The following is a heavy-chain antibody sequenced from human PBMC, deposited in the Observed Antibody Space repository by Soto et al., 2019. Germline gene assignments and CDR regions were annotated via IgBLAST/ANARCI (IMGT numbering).Heavy chain of an antibody. Sequence: ASVKVSCQASGGTFSSYAISWVRQAPGQGLEWMGGIIPIFGTANYAQKFQGRVTITRDTSAGTVYMQLSSLTSEDTAVYYCARDDSGFSGSHYIDYFNYWGQGALVTVSS. CDR2: IIPIFGTA. J-gene: IGHJ4*02. V-gene: IGHV1-69*05. CDR1: GGTFSSYA. CDR3: ARDDSGFSGSHYIDYFNY. D-gene: IGHD1-26*01.